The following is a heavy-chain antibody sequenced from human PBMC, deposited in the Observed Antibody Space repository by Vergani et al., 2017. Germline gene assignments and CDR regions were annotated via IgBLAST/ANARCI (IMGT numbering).Heavy chain of an antibody. V-gene: IGHV3-73*01. CDR2: IRSKANSYAT. CDR1: GFTFSGSA. D-gene: IGHD6-13*01. CDR3: TRHDSAAGTFYDY. Sequence: EVQLVESGGGLVQPGGSLKLSCAASGFTFSGSAMHWVRQASGEGLEWVGRIRSKANSYATAYAASVKGRFTISRDDSTNTSYLQMNSLKTEDTAVYYCTRHDSAAGTFYDYWGQGTLVTVSS. J-gene: IGHJ4*02.